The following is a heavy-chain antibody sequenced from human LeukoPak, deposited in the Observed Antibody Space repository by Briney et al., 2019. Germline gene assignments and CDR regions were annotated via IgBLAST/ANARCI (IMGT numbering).Heavy chain of an antibody. V-gene: IGHV4-34*01. J-gene: IGHJ4*02. CDR3: ARAPIAAGGTENFDY. Sequence: SETLSLTCAVYGGSFSGYYWSWIRQPPGKGLEWIGEINHSGSTNYNPSLKSRVTISVDTSKNQFSLKLSSVTAADTAVYYCARAPIAAGGTENFDYWGQGTLVTVSS. D-gene: IGHD6-13*01. CDR1: GGSFSGYY. CDR2: INHSGST.